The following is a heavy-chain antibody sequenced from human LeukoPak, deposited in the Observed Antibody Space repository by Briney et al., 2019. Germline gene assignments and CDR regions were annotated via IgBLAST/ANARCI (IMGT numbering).Heavy chain of an antibody. D-gene: IGHD3-22*01. J-gene: IGHJ4*02. CDR3: ATALLYYYDSSGYNFDY. CDR2: FDPEDGET. V-gene: IGHV1-24*01. CDR1: GYTLTELS. Sequence: GASVKVSCKVSGYTLTELSMHWVRQAPGKGLEWMGGFDPEDGETIYAQKFQGRITMTEDTSTDTAYMELSSLRSEDTAVYYCATALLYYYDSSGYNFDYSGQGTLVTVSS.